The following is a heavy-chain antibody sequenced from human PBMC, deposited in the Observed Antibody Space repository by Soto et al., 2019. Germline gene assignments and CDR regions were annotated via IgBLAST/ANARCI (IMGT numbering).Heavy chain of an antibody. D-gene: IGHD3-22*01. CDR2: IIPIFGTA. Sequence: GASVKVSCKASGGTFSSYAISWVRQAPGQGLEWMGGIIPIFGTASYAQKFQGRVTITADESTSTAYMELSSLRSEDTAVYYCASGKDYYDSSASLSGFDYWGQGTLVTVSS. V-gene: IGHV1-69*13. CDR3: ASGKDYYDSSASLSGFDY. J-gene: IGHJ4*02. CDR1: GGTFSSYA.